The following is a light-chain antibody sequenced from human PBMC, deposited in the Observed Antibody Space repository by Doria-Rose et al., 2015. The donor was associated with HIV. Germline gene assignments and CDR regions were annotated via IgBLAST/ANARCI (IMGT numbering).Light chain of an antibody. CDR1: RSLLYTSKNY. V-gene: IGKV4-1*01. CDR3: QQYYDTPS. Sequence: DIRVTQSPESLGMSLGERATLNCKSNRSLLYTSKNYLAWYQQKPGQPPKLLIYWASTRQSGVPARFSGSGSGTDFTLTISSLEAEDVAAYYCQQYYDTPSFGPGTTVDIK. CDR2: WAS. J-gene: IGKJ3*01.